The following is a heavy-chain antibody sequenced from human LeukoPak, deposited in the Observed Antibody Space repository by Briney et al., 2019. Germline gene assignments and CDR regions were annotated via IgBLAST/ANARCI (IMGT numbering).Heavy chain of an antibody. D-gene: IGHD5-18*01. CDR3: ARARGYNYGYVDY. J-gene: IGHJ4*02. CDR1: GGTFSSYS. V-gene: IGHV1-8*02. Sequence: ASVKVSCKASGGTFSSYSITWVRQAPGQGLEWMGWMNPNSGDTGYAQNFQGRLNMTRNTSKSTAYMELSSLRSEDTAVYYCARARGYNYGYVDYWGQGTLVTVSS. CDR2: MNPNSGDT.